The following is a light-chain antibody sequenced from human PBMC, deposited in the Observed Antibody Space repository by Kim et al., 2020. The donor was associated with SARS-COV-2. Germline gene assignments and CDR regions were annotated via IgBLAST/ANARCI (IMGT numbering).Light chain of an antibody. Sequence: DIQLTQSPSFLSASVGDRVTVTCRASQGISSYLAWYQQKPGKAPKLLIYAASTLQSGVPARFSGSGSGTEFTLTISSLQPEDFANYYCQQVKSYPLTFGGGTKVEI. CDR2: AAS. CDR3: QQVKSYPLT. V-gene: IGKV1-9*01. CDR1: QGISSY. J-gene: IGKJ4*01.